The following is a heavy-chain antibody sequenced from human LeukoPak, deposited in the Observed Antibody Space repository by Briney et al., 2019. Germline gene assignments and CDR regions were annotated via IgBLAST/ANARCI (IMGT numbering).Heavy chain of an antibody. D-gene: IGHD3-22*01. CDR3: ARESDSSGYFFS. V-gene: IGHV4-38-2*02. J-gene: IGHJ4*02. Sequence: SETLSLTCTVSGYSISSGYYWGWIRQPPGKGLEWIGSIYHSGTTYYNPSLKSRVTISVDTSKNQFSLKLSSVTAADTAVYYCARESDSSGYFFSWGQGTLVTVSS. CDR1: GYSISSGYY. CDR2: IYHSGTT.